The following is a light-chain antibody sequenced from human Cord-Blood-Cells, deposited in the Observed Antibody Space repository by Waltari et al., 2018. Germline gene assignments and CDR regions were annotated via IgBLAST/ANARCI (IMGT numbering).Light chain of an antibody. J-gene: IGKJ1*01. CDR2: AAS. Sequence: DIQMTQSPSSLSASVGDRVTITCQASQDISNYLNWYQQKPGKAPKHLIYAASTLQSGVPSRFSGSGSGTDFTLTISCLQSEDFATYYCQQYYSYPWTFGQGTKVEIK. CDR1: QDISNY. V-gene: IGKV1-16*01. CDR3: QQYYSYPWT.